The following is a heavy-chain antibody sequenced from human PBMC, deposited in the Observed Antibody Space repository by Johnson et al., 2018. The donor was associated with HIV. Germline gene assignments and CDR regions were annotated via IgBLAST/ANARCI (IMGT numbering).Heavy chain of an antibody. Sequence: QVQLVESGGGVVQPGGSLRLSCAASGFTVSRNYMTWVRQAPGKGLEWVTVISYDEINKYYADSVTGRFTVSRDNSKNTLYLQMNSLRGEDTAVYYCARGSQEMVTIWNAFDIWGQGTMVTVSS. CDR3: ARGSQEMVTIWNAFDI. D-gene: IGHD5-24*01. CDR1: GFTVSRNY. J-gene: IGHJ3*02. CDR2: ISYDEINK. V-gene: IGHV3-30*03.